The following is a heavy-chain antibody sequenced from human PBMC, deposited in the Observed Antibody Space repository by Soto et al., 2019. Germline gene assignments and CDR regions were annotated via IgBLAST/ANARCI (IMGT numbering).Heavy chain of an antibody. V-gene: IGHV1-18*04. CDR3: ARAKFRSGWSLLDY. CDR1: GYTFTSYG. D-gene: IGHD6-19*01. CDR2: ISAYNGNT. J-gene: IGHJ4*02. Sequence: ASVKVSCKASGYTFTSYGISWVRQAPGQGLEWMGWISAYNGNTNYARKLQGRVTMTTDTSTSTAYMELRRLRSDDTAVYYCARAKFRSGWSLLDYRCQGTLVTVSS.